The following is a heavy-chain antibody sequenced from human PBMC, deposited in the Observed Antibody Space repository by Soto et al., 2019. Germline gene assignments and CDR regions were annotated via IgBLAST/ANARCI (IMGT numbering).Heavy chain of an antibody. V-gene: IGHV1-18*01. J-gene: IGHJ4*02. Sequence: QIQLVQSGTEVKRSGASVKVSCKTSGYSFTTYGLSWVRQAPGRGLEWVGWISVYNGNTNYAQKFQGTVILTTDTPTTTGYMEIKSLSSDDTAVYYCVRDTYYYHSSGPAPFEYWGQGTQVTVSS. CDR3: VRDTYYYHSSGPAPFEY. CDR1: GYSFTTYG. CDR2: ISVYNGNT. D-gene: IGHD3-22*01.